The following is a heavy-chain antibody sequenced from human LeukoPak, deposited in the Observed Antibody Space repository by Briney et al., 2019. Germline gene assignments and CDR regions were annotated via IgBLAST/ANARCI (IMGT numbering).Heavy chain of an antibody. CDR3: ARVWGDTAMVRRAAFDI. CDR1: GFTFSSYD. CDR2: IQYDGRNK. D-gene: IGHD5-18*01. V-gene: IGHV3-30*02. Sequence: GGSLRLSCAASGFTFSSYDIHWVRQAPGKGLEWVAFIQYDGRNKYYGDSVKGRFTISRDNSKNTLYLQMNSLRAEDTAVYYCARVWGDTAMVRRAAFDIWGQGTMVTVSS. J-gene: IGHJ3*02.